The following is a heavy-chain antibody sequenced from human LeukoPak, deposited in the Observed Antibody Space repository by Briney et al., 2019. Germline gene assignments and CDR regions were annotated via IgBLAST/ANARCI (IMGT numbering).Heavy chain of an antibody. D-gene: IGHD1-26*01. CDR2: IYTSGST. V-gene: IGHV4-61*02. CDR1: GGSISSGSYY. Sequence: SQTLSLTCTVSGGSISSGSYYWSWIRQPAGKGLEWIGRIYTSGSTNYNPSLKSRVTISVDTSKNQFSLKLSSVTAADTAVYYCARPRSGSYFDWFDPWGQGTLVTVSS. J-gene: IGHJ5*02. CDR3: ARPRSGSYFDWFDP.